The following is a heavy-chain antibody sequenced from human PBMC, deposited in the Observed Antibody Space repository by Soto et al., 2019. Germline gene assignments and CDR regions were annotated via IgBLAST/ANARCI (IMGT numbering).Heavy chain of an antibody. V-gene: IGHV1-8*01. CDR1: GYTFTSYD. Sequence: ASVKVSCKASGYTFTSYDINWVRQATGQGLEWMGWMNPHSGNTGYAQKFQGRVTMTRNTSISTAYMELSSLRSEDTAVYYCARGRKWLRFFDYWGQGTLVTVSS. J-gene: IGHJ4*02. CDR2: MNPHSGNT. D-gene: IGHD5-12*01. CDR3: ARGRKWLRFFDY.